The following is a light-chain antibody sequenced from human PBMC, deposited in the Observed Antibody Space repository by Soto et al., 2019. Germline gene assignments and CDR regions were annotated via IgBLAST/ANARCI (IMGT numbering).Light chain of an antibody. CDR3: AAWDDSLSGPWV. CDR2: RNN. V-gene: IGLV1-47*01. J-gene: IGLJ3*02. Sequence: QSVLTHTPSAYGTPGQRVTISCSGGSSTIASNYVYWYQQLPGTAPKLLIYRNNQRPSGVPDRFSGSKSGTSASLAISGLRSEDEADYYCAAWDDSLSGPWVFGGGTQLTVL. CDR1: SSTIASNY.